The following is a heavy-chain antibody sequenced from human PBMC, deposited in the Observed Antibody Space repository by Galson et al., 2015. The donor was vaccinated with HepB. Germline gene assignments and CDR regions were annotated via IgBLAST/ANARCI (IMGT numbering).Heavy chain of an antibody. V-gene: IGHV1-18*04. D-gene: IGHD2-15*01. CDR2: ISAYNGNT. J-gene: IGHJ4*02. CDR1: GYTFTSYG. Sequence: SVKVSCKASGYTFTSYGISWVRQAPGQGLEWMGWISAYNGNTNCAQKLQGRVTMTTDTSTSTAYMELRSLRSDDTAVYYCAGRIYCSGGSCHGAGVDYWGQGTLVTVSS. CDR3: AGRIYCSGGSCHGAGVDY.